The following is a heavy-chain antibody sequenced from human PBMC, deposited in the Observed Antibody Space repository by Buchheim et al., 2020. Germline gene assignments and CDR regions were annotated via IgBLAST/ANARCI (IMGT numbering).Heavy chain of an antibody. CDR1: GFTFSSYA. CDR3: AKEPPLGYCSGGSCYWFDP. J-gene: IGHJ5*02. Sequence: EVQLLESGGGLVQPGGSLRLSCAASGFTFSSYAMSWVRQAPGKGLEWVSAISGSGGSTYYADSVKGRFTISRDNSKNTLYLKMNSLRAENTAVYYCAKEPPLGYCSGGSCYWFDPWGQGTL. V-gene: IGHV3-23*01. D-gene: IGHD2-15*01. CDR2: ISGSGGST.